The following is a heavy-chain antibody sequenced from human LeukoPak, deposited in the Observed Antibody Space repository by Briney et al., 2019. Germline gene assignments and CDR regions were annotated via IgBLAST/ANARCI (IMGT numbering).Heavy chain of an antibody. D-gene: IGHD3-22*01. CDR2: IIPIFGTA. V-gene: IGHV1-69*05. J-gene: IGHJ4*02. Sequence: SEKVSCKASGGTFSSYAISWVRQAPGQGLEWMGGIIPIFGTANYAQKFQGRVTITTDESTSTAYMELSSLRSEDTAVYYCARGWVEYYYDSSGSIDYFDYWGQGTLVTVSS. CDR1: GGTFSSYA. CDR3: ARGWVEYYYDSSGSIDYFDY.